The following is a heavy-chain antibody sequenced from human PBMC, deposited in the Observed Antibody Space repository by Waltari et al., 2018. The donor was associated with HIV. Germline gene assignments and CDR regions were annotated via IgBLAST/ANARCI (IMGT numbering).Heavy chain of an antibody. CDR2: INSYDGKP. CDR3: ARDRGLGNKYYKVPYYFDY. D-gene: IGHD2-8*01. J-gene: IGHJ4*02. CDR1: GYIFTNYH. Sequence: QAQLVQSGAEVKNPGDSVKVSCKASGYIFTNYHINWVRQAPGQGLEWMGWINSYDGKPNYAQMFQGRVTMTTDTSTNTVYMELRSLRSDDTAVYYCARDRGLGNKYYKVPYYFDYWGQGTLVTVSA. V-gene: IGHV1-18*01.